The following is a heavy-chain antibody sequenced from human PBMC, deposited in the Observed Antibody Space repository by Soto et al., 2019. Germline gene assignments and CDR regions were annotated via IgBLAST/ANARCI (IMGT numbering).Heavy chain of an antibody. CDR3: ARGPWYFYDSSGYYSSAFDS. Sequence: PSETLSLTCAVSDYSISSGYYWGWVRQPPGKGLEGIGSIYHSESTYYNPSLQSRVTISVDTSKNQFSLKLSSVTAADTAVYYCARGPWYFYDSSGYYSSAFDSWGQGTLVTVSS. CDR1: DYSISSGYY. J-gene: IGHJ4*02. V-gene: IGHV4-38-2*01. CDR2: IYHSEST. D-gene: IGHD3-22*01.